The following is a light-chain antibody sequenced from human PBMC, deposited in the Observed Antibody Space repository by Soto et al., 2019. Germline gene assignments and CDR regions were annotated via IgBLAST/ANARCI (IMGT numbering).Light chain of an antibody. CDR2: AAS. CDR3: QQSYSTPQNT. CDR1: QSISSY. Sequence: DIQMTQSPSSLSASVGDRVTITCRASQSISSYLNWYQQKPGKAPKLLIYAASSLQSGVPSRFSGSGSWTDFTLTISSLQPEDFATYYCQQSYSTPQNTFGQGTKLEIK. V-gene: IGKV1-39*01. J-gene: IGKJ2*01.